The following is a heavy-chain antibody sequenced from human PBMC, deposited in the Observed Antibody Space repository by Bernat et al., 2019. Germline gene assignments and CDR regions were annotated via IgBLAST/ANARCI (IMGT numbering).Heavy chain of an antibody. Sequence: EVQLVESGGGLVQPGGSRRPPGAASGFTFTSYARSWVRQPPGKGLGWVSAISGSGGSTYYADSVKGRLTISRDNSKNTLYLQMNSLRAEDTAVYYCAKDCGDYACFDYWGQGTLVTVSS. CDR2: ISGSGGST. J-gene: IGHJ4*02. CDR1: GFTFTSYA. D-gene: IGHD4-17*01. CDR3: AKDCGDYACFDY. V-gene: IGHV3-23*04.